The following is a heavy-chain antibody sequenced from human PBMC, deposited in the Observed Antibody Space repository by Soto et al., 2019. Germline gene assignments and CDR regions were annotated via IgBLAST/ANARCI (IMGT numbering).Heavy chain of an antibody. D-gene: IGHD2-21*01. CDR1: GVSISSGNYY. J-gene: IGHJ5*02. CDR2: IYSTGSS. V-gene: IGHV4-30-4*01. CDR3: ARDGIRLWLSGRDRFER. Sequence: SETLSLTCTVSGVSISSGNYYWSWMRQSPGKGLEWIGYIYSTGSSYYNPSLRSRVSMSVDTSKNQFSLNLSSVTAADTAVYFCARDGIRLWLSGRDRFERWGQGTLVTVSS.